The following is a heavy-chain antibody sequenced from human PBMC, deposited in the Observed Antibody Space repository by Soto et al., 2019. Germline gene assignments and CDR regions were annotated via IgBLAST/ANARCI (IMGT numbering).Heavy chain of an antibody. CDR2: ISAYNGNT. Sequence: ASVKVSCKASGYTFTSYGISWVRRAPGQWLEWMGWISAYNGNTNYAQKLQGRVTMTTDTSTSTAYMELRSLRSDDTAVYYCARGRDGYYYYGMDVWGQATTVTVCS. CDR3: ARGRDGYYYYGMDV. V-gene: IGHV1-18*01. CDR1: GYTFTSYG. J-gene: IGHJ6*02.